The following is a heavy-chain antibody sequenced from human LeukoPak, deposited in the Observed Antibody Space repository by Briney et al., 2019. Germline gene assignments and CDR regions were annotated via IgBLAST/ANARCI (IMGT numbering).Heavy chain of an antibody. J-gene: IGHJ4*02. CDR3: ARGIPRGHYYDSSGYRFDY. CDR2: INHSGST. CDR1: GGSFSGYY. D-gene: IGHD3-22*01. Sequence: SETLSLTCAVYGGSFSGYYWSWIRQPPGKGLEWIVEINHSGSTNYNPSLKSRVTISVDTSKNQFSLKLSSVTAADTAVYYCARGIPRGHYYDSSGYRFDYWGQGTLVTVSS. V-gene: IGHV4-34*01.